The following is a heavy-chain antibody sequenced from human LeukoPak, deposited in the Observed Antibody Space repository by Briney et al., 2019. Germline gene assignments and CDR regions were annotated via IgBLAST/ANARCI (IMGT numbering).Heavy chain of an antibody. CDR3: AGCGGDCYVDV. D-gene: IGHD2-21*01. J-gene: IGHJ6*03. V-gene: IGHV4-38-2*02. CDR1: GYSISSGYY. CDR2: IYHSGST. Sequence: SETLSLTCTVSGYSISSGYYWGWIRQPPGKGLEWIGSIYHSGSTYYNPSLKSRVTISVDTSKNQFSLKLSSVTAADTAEYYCAGCGGDCYVDVWGKGTTVTVSS.